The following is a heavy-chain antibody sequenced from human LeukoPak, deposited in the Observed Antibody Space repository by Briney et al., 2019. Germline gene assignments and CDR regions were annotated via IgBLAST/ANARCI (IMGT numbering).Heavy chain of an antibody. CDR2: ISGRGGNT. V-gene: IGHV3-23*01. Sequence: GGSLRLSCAASGFTFSDYAMTWVRQAPGKGLQWVSAISGRGGNTYYADSVKGRFTISRDNSKNTLYLQMNSLRAEDTAVYYCARARTTTGTTRIAFNIWGQGTVVTVSS. D-gene: IGHD1-1*01. J-gene: IGHJ3*02. CDR1: GFTFSDYA. CDR3: ARARTTTGTTRIAFNI.